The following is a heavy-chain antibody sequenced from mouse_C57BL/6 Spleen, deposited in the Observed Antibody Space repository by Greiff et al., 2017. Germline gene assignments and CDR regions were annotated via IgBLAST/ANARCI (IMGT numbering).Heavy chain of an antibody. CDR2: IDPENGDT. V-gene: IGHV14-4*01. J-gene: IGHJ1*03. CDR3: TTCSSLRYWYFDV. D-gene: IGHD1-1*01. CDR1: GFNIKDDY. Sequence: EVQLQQSGAELVRPGASVKLSCTASGFNIKDDYMHWVKQRPEQGLEWIGWIDPENGDTEYASKFQGKATITADTSSNTAYLQLSSLTSEDTAVYYCTTCSSLRYWYFDVWGTGTTVTVSS.